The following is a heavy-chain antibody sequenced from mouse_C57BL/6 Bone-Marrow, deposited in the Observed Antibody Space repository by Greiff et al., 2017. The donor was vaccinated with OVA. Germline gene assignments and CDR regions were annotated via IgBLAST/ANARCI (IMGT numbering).Heavy chain of an antibody. CDR2: IYPRSGNT. D-gene: IGHD1-1*01. CDR1: GYTFTSYG. V-gene: IGHV1-81*01. J-gene: IGHJ3*01. Sequence: VQLQQSGAELARPGASVKLSCKASGYTFTSYGISWVKQRTGQGLEWIGEIYPRSGNTYYNEKFKGKATLTADKSSSTAYMELRSLTSEDSAVYFCARWAVVEGNAYWGQGTLVTVSA. CDR3: ARWAVVEGNAY.